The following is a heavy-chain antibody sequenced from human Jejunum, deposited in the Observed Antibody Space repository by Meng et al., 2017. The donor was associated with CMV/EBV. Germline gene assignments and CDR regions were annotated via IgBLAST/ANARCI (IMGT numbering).Heavy chain of an antibody. V-gene: IGHV1-2*06. CDR2: FNPNSGGT. CDR1: GYTFTGSY. CDR3: ARDPHNYGFNWFDA. D-gene: IGHD5-18*01. Sequence: SGYTFTGSYIHWVRKAPGQGLEWMGRFNPNSGGTNHAQNFKGRITMTVDTSISTAYLEVRRLTYGDTALYYCARDPHNYGFNWFDAWGQGSLVTVSS. J-gene: IGHJ5*02.